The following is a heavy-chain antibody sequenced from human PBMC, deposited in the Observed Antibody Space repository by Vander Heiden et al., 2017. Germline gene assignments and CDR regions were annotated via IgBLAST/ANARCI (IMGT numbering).Heavy chain of an antibody. CDR3: ARVLTGWSVHAFDI. Sequence: EVQLVESGGGLVKPGGSLRLSCVASGIPLSSYSMNWVRQAPGKGLEWVSFISSSTIYIYYADSGKGRLTISRDNAKNSLYLQINSLRVEDTAVYYCARVLTGWSVHAFDIWGQGTMVTVSS. CDR2: ISSSTIYI. D-gene: IGHD6-19*01. V-gene: IGHV3-21*01. J-gene: IGHJ3*02. CDR1: GIPLSSYS.